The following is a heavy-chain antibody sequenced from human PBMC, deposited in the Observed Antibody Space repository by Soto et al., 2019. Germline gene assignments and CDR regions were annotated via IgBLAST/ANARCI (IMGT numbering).Heavy chain of an antibody. CDR1: GGTFSSYA. CDR3: ARDSNWNDFPPNDY. D-gene: IGHD1-1*01. CDR2: IIPIFGTA. Sequence: GASVKVSCKASGGTFSSYAISWVRQAPGQGLEWMGGIIPIFGTANYAQKFQGRVTITADESTSTAYMELSSLRSEDTAVYYCARDSNWNDFPPNDYWGQGTLVTVSS. V-gene: IGHV1-69*13. J-gene: IGHJ4*02.